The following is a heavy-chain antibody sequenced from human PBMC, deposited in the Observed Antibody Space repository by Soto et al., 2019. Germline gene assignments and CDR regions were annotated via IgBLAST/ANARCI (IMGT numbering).Heavy chain of an antibody. CDR3: ARTATTYYGDAYFDY. D-gene: IGHD4-17*01. J-gene: IGHJ4*02. Sequence: KESGPVLVKPTETLTLTCTVSGFSLSNARMGVSWIRQPPGKALEWLAHIFSNDEKSYSTSLKSRLTISKDTSKSQVVLTMTNMDPVDTATYYCARTATTYYGDAYFDYWGQGTLVTVSS. CDR1: GFSLSNARMG. CDR2: IFSNDEK. V-gene: IGHV2-26*01.